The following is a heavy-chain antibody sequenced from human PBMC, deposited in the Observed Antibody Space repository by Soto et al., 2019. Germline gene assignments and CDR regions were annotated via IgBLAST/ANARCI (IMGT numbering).Heavy chain of an antibody. CDR1: GFTFSSYG. CDR2: IWYDGSNK. D-gene: IGHD6-6*01. Sequence: GGSLRLSCAASGFTFSSYGMHWVRQAPGKGLEWVAVIWYDGSNKYYADSVKGRLTISRDNSKNTLYLQMNSLRAEDTAVYYCARDTGEASSSSIDYWGQGPLVTVSS. V-gene: IGHV3-33*01. J-gene: IGHJ4*02. CDR3: ARDTGEASSSSIDY.